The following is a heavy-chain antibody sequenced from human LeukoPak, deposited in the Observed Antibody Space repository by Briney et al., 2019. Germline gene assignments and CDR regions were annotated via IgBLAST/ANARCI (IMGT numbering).Heavy chain of an antibody. Sequence: GGSLRLSCAASGFTFSSYAMTWVRQAPGKGLEWVSAISGSGSTTYYADSVKGRFTISRDNSKNTLYLQMSSLRAEGTAVYYCAKVGDYYGSGKYSNFDYWGQGTLVTVSS. J-gene: IGHJ4*02. CDR1: GFTFSSYA. CDR2: ISGSGSTT. CDR3: AKVGDYYGSGKYSNFDY. V-gene: IGHV3-23*01. D-gene: IGHD3-10*01.